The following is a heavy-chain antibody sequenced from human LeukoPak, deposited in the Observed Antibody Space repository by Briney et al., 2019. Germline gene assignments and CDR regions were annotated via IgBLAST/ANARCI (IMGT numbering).Heavy chain of an antibody. CDR2: IDPNTGGT. CDR3: ASLYDIVGTTVDY. Sequence: ASVKVSCKTSGYTFTNYYIHWVRQAPGQGLEWMGRIDPNTGGTKSAKNFQGRVTMTRDTSVSTAYMALSGLRSDDTAVYYCASLYDIVGTTVDYWGQGTLVAVSS. V-gene: IGHV1-2*06. CDR1: GYTFTNYY. J-gene: IGHJ4*02. D-gene: IGHD1-26*01.